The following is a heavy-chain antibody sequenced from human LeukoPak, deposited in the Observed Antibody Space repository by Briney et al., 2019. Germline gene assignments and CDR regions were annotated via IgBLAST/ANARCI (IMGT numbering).Heavy chain of an antibody. CDR3: ARGEWSSSPFDY. CDR1: GFTFSSYS. Sequence: GGSLRLSCTASGFTFSSYSMNWVRQAPGKGLEWVSFISSSYIYYADSVKGRFTISRDNAKNSLYLQLNSLRAEDTALYYCARGEWSSSPFDYWGQGTLVTVSS. V-gene: IGHV3-21*01. J-gene: IGHJ4*02. D-gene: IGHD6-6*01. CDR2: ISSSYI.